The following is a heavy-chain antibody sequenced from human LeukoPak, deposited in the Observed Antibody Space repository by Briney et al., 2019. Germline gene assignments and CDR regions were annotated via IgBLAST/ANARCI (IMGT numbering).Heavy chain of an antibody. D-gene: IGHD5-24*01. CDR1: GFTFSGSA. J-gene: IGHJ4*02. Sequence: GGSLRLSCAASGFTFSGSAMHWVRQASGKGLEWVGRTRSKANSYATACAASVKGRFTISRDDSKNTAYLQMNSLKTEDTAVYYCTRHDILEMATTPFDYWGQGTLVTVSS. CDR3: TRHDILEMATTPFDY. V-gene: IGHV3-73*01. CDR2: TRSKANSYAT.